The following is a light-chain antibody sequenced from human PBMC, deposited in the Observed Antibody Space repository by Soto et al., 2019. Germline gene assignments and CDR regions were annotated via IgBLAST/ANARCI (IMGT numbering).Light chain of an antibody. V-gene: IGLV2-14*01. CDR3: CSYSSSSTKV. CDR2: EVN. Sequence: QSALTQPASVSGSPGQSITISCTGSTSDIGGYNYVSWYEQHPGKAPKLIIYEVNNRPSGISNRFSGSKYGNTASLTISGLQAENEADYYCCSYSSSSTKVFGTGTKVTVL. CDR1: TSDIGGYNY. J-gene: IGLJ1*01.